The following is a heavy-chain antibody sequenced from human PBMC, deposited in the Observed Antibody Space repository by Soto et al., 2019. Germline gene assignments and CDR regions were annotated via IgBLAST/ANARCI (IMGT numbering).Heavy chain of an antibody. J-gene: IGHJ5*02. CDR2: ISLYSDGT. CDR1: GCTFSNYG. D-gene: IGHD2-2*01. V-gene: IGHV1-18*01. CDR3: ARVVPGAEAWFGP. Sequence: ASVKVSCKTSGCTFSNYGIPWVRQAPGQPLEWLGWISLYSDGTNYAQKFQGRVSMTTDTSTTTAYMELRSLRSDDTAVYYCARVVPGAEAWFGPWGQGTLVTV.